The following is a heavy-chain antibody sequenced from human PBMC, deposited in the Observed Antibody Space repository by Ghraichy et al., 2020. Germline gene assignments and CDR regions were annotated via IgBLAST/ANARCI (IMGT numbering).Heavy chain of an antibody. Sequence: GESLNISCQASGYSFTNNWIAWVRQMPGKGLEWMGVIYPGDSDGRYSPSFEGQVTISADKSIRIAYLQWSSLKASDTAMYYCARHNITLSLDYWGQGTPITVSS. V-gene: IGHV5-51*01. D-gene: IGHD3-10*01. CDR1: GYSFTNNW. J-gene: IGHJ4*02. CDR2: IYPGDSDG. CDR3: ARHNITLSLDY.